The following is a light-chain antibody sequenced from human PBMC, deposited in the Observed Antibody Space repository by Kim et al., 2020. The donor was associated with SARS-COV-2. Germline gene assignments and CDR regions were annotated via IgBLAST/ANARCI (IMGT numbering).Light chain of an antibody. CDR1: SGSIASNY. Sequence: GKTATISCTRSSGSIASNYEQWYQQRPGSSPTTVIYEDNQRPSGVPDRFSGSIDSSSNSASLTISELKPEDEADYYCQSYDSSSVVFGGGTQLTVL. CDR3: QSYDSSSVV. V-gene: IGLV6-57*01. J-gene: IGLJ2*01. CDR2: EDN.